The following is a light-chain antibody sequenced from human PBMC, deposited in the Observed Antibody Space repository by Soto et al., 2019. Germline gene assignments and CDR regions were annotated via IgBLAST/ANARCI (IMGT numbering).Light chain of an antibody. V-gene: IGKV1-39*01. CDR1: QSISSY. Sequence: DTQMNQSPSSLSASVGDSIAITCRASQSISSYLNWYQQKPGKAPKLLISAASILQSGVPSRFSGSGSGTDFTLTISNLQPEDFAGYYCQQTYSSPITFGQGTLLEI. CDR2: AAS. J-gene: IGKJ5*01. CDR3: QQTYSSPIT.